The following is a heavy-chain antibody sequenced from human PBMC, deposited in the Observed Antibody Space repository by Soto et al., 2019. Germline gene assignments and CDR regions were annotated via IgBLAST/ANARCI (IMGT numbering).Heavy chain of an antibody. CDR3: ASSMGRGGNDY. CDR2: IKTDGSEK. D-gene: IGHD3-10*01. CDR1: GFTFSDYW. J-gene: IGHJ4*02. V-gene: IGHV3-7*05. Sequence: EVQLVASGGGLVQPGGSLRRSCAASGFTFSDYWMSWVRQAPGKGLECVANIKTDGSEKYYVDPVKGRFTISRDNAKNSLYLQMNSLRAEDTAVYYCASSMGRGGNDYWGQGTLVAVSS.